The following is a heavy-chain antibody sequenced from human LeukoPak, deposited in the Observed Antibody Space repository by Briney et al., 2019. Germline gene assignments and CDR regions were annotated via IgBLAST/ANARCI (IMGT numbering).Heavy chain of an antibody. J-gene: IGHJ4*02. D-gene: IGHD3-22*01. CDR1: GCTFTGYY. Sequence: GASVKVSCKASGCTFTGYYIHWVRQAPGQGLEWMGWINPNGGDTNYAQKFQGRVTMTSDTSISTAYMEMSRLRFDDTAVYYCTFGGSGYLTLDYWGQGTLVTVSS. CDR2: INPNGGDT. CDR3: TFGGSGYLTLDY. V-gene: IGHV1-2*02.